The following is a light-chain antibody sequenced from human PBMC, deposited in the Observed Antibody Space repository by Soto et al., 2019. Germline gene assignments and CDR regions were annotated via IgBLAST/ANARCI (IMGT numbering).Light chain of an antibody. CDR3: CSYVGSYSWV. CDR2: DVS. V-gene: IGLV2-11*01. CDR1: SSDVGYYKF. Sequence: QSVLTQPRSVSGSPGQSVTISCSGTSSDVGYYKFVSWYQQHPGKAPKLMIYDVSKSPSGVPDRFSGSKSGNTASLTISGLQAEDEADYYCCSYVGSYSWVFGGGTKLTVL. J-gene: IGLJ3*02.